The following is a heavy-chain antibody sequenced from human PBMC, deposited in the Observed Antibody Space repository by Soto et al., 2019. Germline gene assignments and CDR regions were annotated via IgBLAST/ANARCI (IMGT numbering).Heavy chain of an antibody. V-gene: IGHV1-69*13. D-gene: IGHD2-2*01. CDR3: ARADIVVVPAATNWFDP. Sequence: GASVKVSCKASGGTFSSYAISWVRQAPGQGLEWMGGIIPIFGTANYAQKFQGRVTITADESTSTAYMELSSLRSEDTAVYYCARADIVVVPAATNWFDPWGQATLVTVSS. J-gene: IGHJ5*02. CDR2: IIPIFGTA. CDR1: GGTFSSYA.